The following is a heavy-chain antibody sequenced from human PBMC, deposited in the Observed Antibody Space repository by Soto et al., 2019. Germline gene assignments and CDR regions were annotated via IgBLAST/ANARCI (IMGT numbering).Heavy chain of an antibody. J-gene: IGHJ4*02. V-gene: IGHV1-69*13. D-gene: IGHD3-22*01. CDR3: ARGERMNYYDSSGYPALDY. CDR1: GGTFSSYA. Sequence: GASVKVSCKASGGTFSSYAISWVRQAPGQGLEWMGGIIPIFGTANYAQKFQGRVTITADESTSTAYMELSSLRSEDTAVYYCARGERMNYYDSSGYPALDYWGQGTLVTVSS. CDR2: IIPIFGTA.